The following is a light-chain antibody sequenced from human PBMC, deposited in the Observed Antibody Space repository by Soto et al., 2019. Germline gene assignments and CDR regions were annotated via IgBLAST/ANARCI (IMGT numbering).Light chain of an antibody. J-gene: IGKJ4*01. CDR1: QDIAIY. Sequence: IQLTHSPSSLSASVGDRVTITCRASQDIAIYLAWYQQKPGEAPKLLIYAASTLYGGVPSRFSGSGSGTDFALTITSLQAEDFETYYCQQLRMYPSTFGGGTKVDIK. CDR2: AAS. V-gene: IGKV1-9*01. CDR3: QQLRMYPST.